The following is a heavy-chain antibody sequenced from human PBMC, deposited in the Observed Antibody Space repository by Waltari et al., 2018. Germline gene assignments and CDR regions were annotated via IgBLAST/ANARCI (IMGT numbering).Heavy chain of an antibody. Sequence: QVQLQESGPGLVKPSETLSLTCTVSGGSISSYYWSWIRQPPGKGLEWIGYIYYSGSTNYNPSRNSRVTISVDTSKNQFSLKLSSVTAADTAVYYCARGAIVVVPAAIQGWFDPWGQGTLVTVSS. J-gene: IGHJ5*02. CDR2: IYYSGST. V-gene: IGHV4-59*08. D-gene: IGHD2-2*02. CDR3: ARGAIVVVPAAIQGWFDP. CDR1: GGSISSYY.